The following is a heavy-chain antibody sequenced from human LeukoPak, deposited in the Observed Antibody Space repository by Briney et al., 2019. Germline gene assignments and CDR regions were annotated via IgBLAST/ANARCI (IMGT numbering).Heavy chain of an antibody. CDR2: ISSSSGYI. V-gene: IGHV3-21*01. CDR1: GFTFSTYS. Sequence: GGSLRLSCAASGFTFSTYSMNWVRQAPGKGLEWVSSISSSSGYIYYADSVKRRFTISRDNARNSLYLQMSSLRAEDTAVYYCARDLSSSAFDYWGQGTLVTVSS. D-gene: IGHD2-2*01. CDR3: ARDLSSSAFDY. J-gene: IGHJ4*02.